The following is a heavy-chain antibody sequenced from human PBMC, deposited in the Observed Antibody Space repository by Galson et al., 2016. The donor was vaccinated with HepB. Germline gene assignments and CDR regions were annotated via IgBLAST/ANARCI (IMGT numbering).Heavy chain of an antibody. D-gene: IGHD6-6*01. CDR1: GFTFDGCV. V-gene: IGHV3-9*01. J-gene: IGHJ6*02. CDR3: TKDGGVGSSSPSFYYGVEA. Sequence: SLRLSCAASGFTFDGCVMHWVRQAPGKGLDWVSCINWNSGHKDYADSVKGRFTISRDNAKNHLYRQMNSLNLEDTAVYYCTKDGGVGSSSPSFYYGVEAWGQGTTVTVS. CDR2: INWNSGHK.